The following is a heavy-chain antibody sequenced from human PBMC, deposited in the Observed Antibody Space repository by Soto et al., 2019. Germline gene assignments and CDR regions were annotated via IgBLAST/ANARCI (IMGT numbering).Heavy chain of an antibody. CDR2: FYPGDSDT. Sequence: PGESLKISCKGSGYNFGDYWIGWVRQMPGKGLELMGSFYPGDSDTRYSPSFQGQVTMSGDKSSSTAYLHWGSLKASDTALYYCGRHVAAGYGGYDYPLDPWGQGTLVTVSS. CDR3: GRHVAAGYGGYDYPLDP. J-gene: IGHJ5*02. CDR1: GYNFGDYW. D-gene: IGHD5-12*01. V-gene: IGHV5-51*01.